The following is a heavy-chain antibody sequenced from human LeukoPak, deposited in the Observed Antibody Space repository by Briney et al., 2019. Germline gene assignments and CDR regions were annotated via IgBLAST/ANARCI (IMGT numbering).Heavy chain of an antibody. CDR1: GFTFSSYW. CDR3: AKDRYSSSWYRADY. V-gene: IGHV3-7*03. CDR2: VKHDGSEK. Sequence: GGSLRLSCAASGFTFSSYWMSWVRRAPGKGLEWVANVKHDGSEKFYVDSVKGRFTISRDNAKNSVDLQMNSLRAEDTAVYYCAKDRYSSSWYRADYWGQGTLVTVSS. J-gene: IGHJ4*02. D-gene: IGHD6-13*01.